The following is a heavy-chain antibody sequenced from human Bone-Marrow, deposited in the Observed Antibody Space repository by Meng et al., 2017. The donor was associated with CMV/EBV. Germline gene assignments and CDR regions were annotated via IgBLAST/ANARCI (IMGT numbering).Heavy chain of an antibody. J-gene: IGHJ6*02. Sequence: GESLKISCAASGFTFDDYTMHWVRQAPGKGLEWVSLISWDGGSTYYADSVKGRFTISRDNAKNTLYLQMNSLRAEDTAVYYCARVKQSSSLGPTYFMDVWGQGTTVTVSS. D-gene: IGHD6-6*01. CDR2: ISWDGGST. CDR1: GFTFDDYT. CDR3: ARVKQSSSLGPTYFMDV. V-gene: IGHV3-43*01.